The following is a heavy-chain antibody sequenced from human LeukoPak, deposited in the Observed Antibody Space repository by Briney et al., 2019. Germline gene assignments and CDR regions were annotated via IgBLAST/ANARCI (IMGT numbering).Heavy chain of an antibody. Sequence: GESLKISCKGSGYSFTSYWIGWVRQMPGKGLEWMGIIYPGDSDTRYSPSFQGQVTISADKSISTAYLQWSSLKASDTAMYYCARRELYSGSYYFIGRYFDYWGQGTLVTVSS. CDR2: IYPGDSDT. CDR3: ARRELYSGSYYFIGRYFDY. CDR1: GYSFTSYW. D-gene: IGHD1-26*01. V-gene: IGHV5-51*01. J-gene: IGHJ4*02.